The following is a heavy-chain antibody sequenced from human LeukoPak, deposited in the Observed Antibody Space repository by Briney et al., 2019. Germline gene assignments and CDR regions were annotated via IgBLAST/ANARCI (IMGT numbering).Heavy chain of an antibody. CDR3: ARDQDVAAAGTWGSIDY. Sequence: GGSLRLSCAASQFSFSAYSMNWVRQAPGKGLEWVAVISYDATNKYYRDSVKGRFTISRDNSKNTLYLQMNSLRVEDTAVYYCARDQDVAAAGTWGSIDYWGQGTLVTVSS. D-gene: IGHD6-13*01. J-gene: IGHJ4*02. V-gene: IGHV3-30*03. CDR1: QFSFSAYS. CDR2: ISYDATNK.